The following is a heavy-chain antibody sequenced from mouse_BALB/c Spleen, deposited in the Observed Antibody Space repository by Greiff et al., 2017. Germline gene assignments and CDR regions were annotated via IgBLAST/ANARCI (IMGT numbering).Heavy chain of an antibody. D-gene: IGHD1-1*01. CDR2: IWWDDDK. CDR1: GFSLSTSGMG. V-gene: IGHV8-8*01. CDR3: ARIAQSYYGSTLYAMDY. Sequence: LQQSGPGILQPSQTLSLTCSFSGFSLSTSGMGVGWIRQPSGKGLEWLAHIWWDDDKYYNTALKSGLTISKDTSKNQVFLKIASVDTADTATYYCARIAQSYYGSTLYAMDYWGQGTSVTVSS. J-gene: IGHJ4*01.